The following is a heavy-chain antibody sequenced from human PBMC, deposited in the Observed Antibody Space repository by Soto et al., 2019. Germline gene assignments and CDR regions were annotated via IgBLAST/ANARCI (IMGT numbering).Heavy chain of an antibody. D-gene: IGHD1-1*01. V-gene: IGHV3-23*01. J-gene: IGHJ4*02. CDR3: ANVMYTWNYVAAFDS. CDR2: IGVSEGST. Sequence: GSLSLSCAASRFTFSNFAMSWVRQAPGKGLEWISSIGVSEGSTYYTDSVRGRFTISRDNSKNTLYLQMNSLRFEDTALYYCANVMYTWNYVAAFDSWGQGTLVTVSS. CDR1: RFTFSNFA.